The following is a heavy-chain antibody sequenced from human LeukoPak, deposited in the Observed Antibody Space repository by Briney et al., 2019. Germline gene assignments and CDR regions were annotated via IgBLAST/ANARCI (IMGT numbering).Heavy chain of an antibody. CDR1: GFNFRDTW. D-gene: IGHD2-2*01. J-gene: IGHJ4*02. Sequence: GGSLRLSCAASGFNFRDTWMNWVRQAPGKGLEWIGRVKSKNHGATTDYAAPVKDRLTISRDDSKSIVYLQMSSLNTEDTAVYFCRTDDCTGTSCYFNYWGQGVLVTVSS. V-gene: IGHV3-15*01. CDR2: VKSKNHGATT. CDR3: RTDDCTGTSCYFNY.